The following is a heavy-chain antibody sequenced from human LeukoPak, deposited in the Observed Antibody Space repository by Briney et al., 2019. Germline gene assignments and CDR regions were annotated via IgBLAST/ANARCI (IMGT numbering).Heavy chain of an antibody. D-gene: IGHD6-19*01. Sequence: GRSLRLSCAASGFTFDDYAMHWVRQAPGKGLEWVSGISWNGGSIVYTDSVRGRFTISRDNAKNSLYLQMNSLRAEDPAVYYCVKDLRAVNYYGMDVWGQGTTVIVSS. CDR1: GFTFDDYA. V-gene: IGHV3-9*01. CDR3: VKDLRAVNYYGMDV. CDR2: ISWNGGSI. J-gene: IGHJ6*02.